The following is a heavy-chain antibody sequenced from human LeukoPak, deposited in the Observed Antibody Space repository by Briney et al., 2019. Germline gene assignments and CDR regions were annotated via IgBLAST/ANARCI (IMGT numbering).Heavy chain of an antibody. Sequence: ASVTVSCKASGYTFTSYGISWVRQAPGQGLEWMGWISAYNGNTNYAQKLQGRVTMTTDTSTSTAYVELRSLRSDDTAVYYCARLDYCSSTSCKGGNYFDYWGQGTLVTVSS. J-gene: IGHJ4*02. D-gene: IGHD2-2*01. CDR2: ISAYNGNT. CDR3: ARLDYCSSTSCKGGNYFDY. V-gene: IGHV1-18*01. CDR1: GYTFTSYG.